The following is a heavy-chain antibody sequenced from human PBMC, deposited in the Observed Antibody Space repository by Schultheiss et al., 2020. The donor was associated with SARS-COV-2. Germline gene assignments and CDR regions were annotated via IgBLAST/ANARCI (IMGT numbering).Heavy chain of an antibody. V-gene: IGHV3-74*03. D-gene: IGHD1-1*01. J-gene: IGHJ6*02. CDR2: INGDGSRT. CDR1: GFTVSSNY. Sequence: GGSLRLSCAASGFTVSSNYMSWVRQAPGKGLEWVSRINGDGSRTTYADSVKGRFTISRDNAKNSLYLQMNSLRAEDTAVYYCVRWDFYNSWGMDVWGQGTTVTVSS. CDR3: VRWDFYNSWGMDV.